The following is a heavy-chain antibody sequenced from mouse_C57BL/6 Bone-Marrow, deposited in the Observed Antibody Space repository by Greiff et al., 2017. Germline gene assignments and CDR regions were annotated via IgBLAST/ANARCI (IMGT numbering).Heavy chain of an antibody. CDR3: ARDYYGNFYFDY. D-gene: IGHD2-1*01. Sequence: QVQLQQPGAELVKPGASVKMSCKASGYTFTSYWITWVKQRPGQGLAWIGDIYPGSGSPNYNEKFKSNATLTVDTSSSTSYMQLSSLTSDDSAVYYCARDYYGNFYFDYWGQGTTLTVSS. CDR2: IYPGSGSP. CDR1: GYTFTSYW. J-gene: IGHJ2*01. V-gene: IGHV1-55*01.